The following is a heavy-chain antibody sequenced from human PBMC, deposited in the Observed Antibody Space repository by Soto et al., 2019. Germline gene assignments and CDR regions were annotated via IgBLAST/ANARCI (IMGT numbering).Heavy chain of an antibody. D-gene: IGHD3-10*01. J-gene: IGHJ4*02. V-gene: IGHV3-23*01. CDR1: GFTFSNYA. CDR3: ARDLGEMSTTAPAY. Sequence: GGALRLSCAASGFTFSNYAMSWVRQAPGKGLEWVSSINNVGSSTFYANSVKGRFTISRDKSKKTVYLQMNSLRAEDTAVYYCARDLGEMSTTAPAYWGQGTLVTVSS. CDR2: INNVGSST.